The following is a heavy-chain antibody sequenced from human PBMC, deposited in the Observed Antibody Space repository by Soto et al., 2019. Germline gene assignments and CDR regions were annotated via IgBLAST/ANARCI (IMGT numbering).Heavy chain of an antibody. Sequence: GGSLRLSCAASGFTFSSYSMNWVRQAPGKGLEWVSSISSSSSYIYYADSVKGRFTISRDNAKNSLYLQMNSLRAEDTAVYYCARGGIAAAGTREVGYYYYYMDVWGKGTTVTVSS. D-gene: IGHD6-13*01. CDR3: ARGGIAAAGTREVGYYYYYMDV. V-gene: IGHV3-21*01. CDR1: GFTFSSYS. J-gene: IGHJ6*03. CDR2: ISSSSSYI.